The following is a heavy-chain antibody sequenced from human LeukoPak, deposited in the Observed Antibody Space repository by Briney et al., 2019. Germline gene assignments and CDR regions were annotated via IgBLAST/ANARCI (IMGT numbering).Heavy chain of an antibody. CDR2: IYYSGST. CDR1: GGSVSSGSYY. Sequence: SETLSLTCTVSGGSVSSGSYYWRWIRQPPGKGLEWIGYIYYSGSTNYNPSLKSRVTISVDTSKNQFSLKLSSVTAADTAVYYCAKLAFWFDPWGQGTLVTVSS. CDR3: AKLAFWFDP. J-gene: IGHJ5*02. V-gene: IGHV4-61*01.